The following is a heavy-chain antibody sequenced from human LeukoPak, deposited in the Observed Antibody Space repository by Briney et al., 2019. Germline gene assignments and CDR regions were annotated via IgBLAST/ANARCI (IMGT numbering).Heavy chain of an antibody. CDR1: GYSFTNYD. CDR2: MNPNSGYA. J-gene: IGHJ4*02. V-gene: IGHV1-8*01. D-gene: IGHD5-12*01. CDR3: ARSGRGTYYYFDL. Sequence: ASVKVSCKASGYSFTNYDINWVRQAPGQGLEWMGWMNPNSGYAAYAQKFRGRVSMTADTATSTAYMELRSLTSDDTAMYYCARSGRGTYYYFDLWGQGTLVTVSS.